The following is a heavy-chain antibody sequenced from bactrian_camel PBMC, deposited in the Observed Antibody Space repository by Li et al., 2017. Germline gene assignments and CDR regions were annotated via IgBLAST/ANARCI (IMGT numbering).Heavy chain of an antibody. CDR3: AADPTMYAACTTDRRGLRFGY. J-gene: IGHJ6*01. CDR1: GYTYSDYC. D-gene: IGHD1*01. Sequence: QLVESGGGSVQPGESLRLSCAASGYTYSDYCMAWFRQAPGEEREGIATTSIGGGRTWYDDSVRGRFTITQDTGKNTVYLQMNNTIPEDTARYYCAADPTMYAACTTDRRGLRFGYWGQGTQVTV. CDR2: TSIGGGRT. V-gene: IGHV3S25*01.